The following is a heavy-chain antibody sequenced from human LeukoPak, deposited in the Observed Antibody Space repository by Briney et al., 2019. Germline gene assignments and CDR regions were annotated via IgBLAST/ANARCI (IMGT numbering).Heavy chain of an antibody. CDR1: GFTFSSYA. CDR3: ARAEVGGAFDI. CDR2: ISYDGSNK. V-gene: IGHV3-30*01. J-gene: IGHJ3*02. D-gene: IGHD6-25*01. Sequence: PGGSLRLSCAASGFTFSSYAMHWVRQAPGKGLEWVAVISYDGSNKYYADSVKGRFTISRDNSKNTLYLQMNSLRAEDTAVYYCARAEVGGAFDIWGQGTMVTVSS.